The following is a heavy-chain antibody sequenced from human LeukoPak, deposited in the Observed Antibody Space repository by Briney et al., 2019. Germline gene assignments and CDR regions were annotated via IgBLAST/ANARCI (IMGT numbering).Heavy chain of an antibody. CDR1: GDSISSSY. J-gene: IGHJ6*02. V-gene: IGHV4-59*08. D-gene: IGHD6-13*01. CDR2: IYYSGST. CDR3: ARSAAGLSYGMDV. Sequence: SETLSLTCTVSGDSISSSYWSWIRQTPGKGLEWIGHIYYSGSTNYNPSLKSRVTISLDTSKNQFSLKLSSVTAADTAVYFCARSAAGLSYGMDVWGQGTTVTVSS.